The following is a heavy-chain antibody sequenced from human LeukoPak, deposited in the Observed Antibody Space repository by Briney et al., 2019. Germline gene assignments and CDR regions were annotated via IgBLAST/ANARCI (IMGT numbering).Heavy chain of an antibody. J-gene: IGHJ6*03. Sequence: PGGSLRLSCAASGLTFSNFAMSWVRQAPGKGLEWVSAVSGGGRTTFYADSVKGRFTISRDNSKNTLYLQMNSLRAEDTAVYYCAKTRYSGYDYPLYYYYYMDVWGKGTTVTISS. V-gene: IGHV3-23*01. CDR1: GLTFSNFA. CDR3: AKTRYSGYDYPLYYYYYMDV. D-gene: IGHD5-12*01. CDR2: VSGGGRTT.